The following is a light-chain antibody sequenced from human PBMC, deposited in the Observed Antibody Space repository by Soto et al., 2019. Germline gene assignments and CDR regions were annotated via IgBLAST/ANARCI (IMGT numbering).Light chain of an antibody. Sequence: SVLTQSPGTLSLSPGERATLSFRATQSVTNNYFAWYQQKPGQSPRLLIYGVSSRATDIPDRFSGSGSGTDFTLPISRLEPEDFVVYYCQQYSSLPHTFGQGTQLEVK. CDR2: GVS. J-gene: IGKJ2*01. CDR1: QSVTNNY. CDR3: QQYSSLPHT. V-gene: IGKV3-20*01.